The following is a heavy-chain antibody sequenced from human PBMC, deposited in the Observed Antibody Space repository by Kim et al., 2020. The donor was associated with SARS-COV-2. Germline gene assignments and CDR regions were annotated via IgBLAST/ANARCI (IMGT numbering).Heavy chain of an antibody. D-gene: IGHD6-13*01. J-gene: IGHJ3*02. Sequence: YHPSLKSRVTISVDTSKKQLSLMLKSVTATDTAVYYCARHRQQLAYDAFDIWGQGTMVTVSS. CDR3: ARHRQQLAYDAFDI. V-gene: IGHV4-59*08.